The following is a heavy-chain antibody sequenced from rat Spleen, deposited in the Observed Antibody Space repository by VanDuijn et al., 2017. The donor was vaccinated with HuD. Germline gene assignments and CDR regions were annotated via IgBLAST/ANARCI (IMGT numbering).Heavy chain of an antibody. CDR1: GYSITSNY. D-gene: IGHD5-1*01. CDR3: ARYRTGIDYFDY. CDR2: ISYSGST. J-gene: IGHJ2*01. V-gene: IGHV3-1*01. Sequence: EVQLQESGPGLVKPSQSLSLTCSVTGYSITSNYWGWIRKFPGNKMEWMGYISYSGSTDYNTSLRSRISITRDTSQNQFFLQLNSVTNEDTATYYWARYRTGIDYFDYWGQGVMVTVSS.